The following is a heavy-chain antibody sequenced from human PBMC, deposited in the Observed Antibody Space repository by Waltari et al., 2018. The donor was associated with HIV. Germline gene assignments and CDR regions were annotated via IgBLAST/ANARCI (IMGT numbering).Heavy chain of an antibody. CDR1: GLSFSDVW. CDR3: TSWQGGSF. J-gene: IGHJ4*02. Sequence: EVQLVESGGGLVKPGGSLRLSCAASGLSFSDVWMIWFRQAPGKGLEWVARIKNNANGGAVDYGALVKGRFTISRDDSKSMVYLQMNNLEADDTAVYFCTSWQGGSFWGQGTLVTVSS. V-gene: IGHV3-15*01. CDR2: IKNNANGGAV. D-gene: IGHD5-12*01.